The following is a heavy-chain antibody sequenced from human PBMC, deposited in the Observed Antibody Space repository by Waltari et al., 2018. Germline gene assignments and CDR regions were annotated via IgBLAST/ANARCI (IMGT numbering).Heavy chain of an antibody. CDR1: GYSISSGYY. V-gene: IGHV4-38-2*02. D-gene: IGHD2-15*01. J-gene: IGHJ6*03. CDR3: ARAPRDIVVVVAAYYYYMDV. Sequence: QVQLQESGPGLVKPSETLSLTCTVSGYSISSGYYWGWIRQPPGKGLEWIGSIYHSGSTYYNPSLKSRVTISVDTSKNQFSLKLSSVTAADTAVYYCARAPRDIVVVVAAYYYYMDVWGKGTTVTVSS. CDR2: IYHSGST.